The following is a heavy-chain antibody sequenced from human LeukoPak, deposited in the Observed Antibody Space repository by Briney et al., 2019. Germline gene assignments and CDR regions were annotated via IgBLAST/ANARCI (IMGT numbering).Heavy chain of an antibody. CDR2: ISYDGSNK. CDR3: ARDRPVFDY. D-gene: IGHD4-11*01. Sequence: PGGSLRLSCAASGFTFSSYAMHWVRQAPGKGLEWVAVISYDGSNKYYADSVKGRFTISRDNSKNTLYLQMNSLRAEDTAVYYCARDRPVFDYWGQGTLVTVSS. J-gene: IGHJ4*02. CDR1: GFTFSSYA. V-gene: IGHV3-30-3*01.